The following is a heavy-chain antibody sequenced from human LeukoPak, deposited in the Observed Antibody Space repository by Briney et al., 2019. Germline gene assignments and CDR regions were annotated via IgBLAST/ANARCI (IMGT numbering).Heavy chain of an antibody. Sequence: GASVKVSCKASGGTFSSYAISWVRQAPGQGLEWMGGIIPIFGTANYAQKFQGRVTITTDGSTSTAYMELSSLRSEDTAVYYCARDLGVTGSSYFDYWGQGTLVTVSS. J-gene: IGHJ4*02. V-gene: IGHV1-69*05. CDR1: GGTFSSYA. CDR3: ARDLGVTGSSYFDY. CDR2: IIPIFGTA. D-gene: IGHD1-20*01.